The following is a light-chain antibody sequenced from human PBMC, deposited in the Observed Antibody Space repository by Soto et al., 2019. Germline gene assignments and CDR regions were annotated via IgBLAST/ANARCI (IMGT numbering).Light chain of an antibody. CDR3: QQFDTWPRT. Sequence: EIVMTQSPATLSVSPGEIATLSCKASQSVGTKLAWYQKKPGHAPRLLIYGASDRVAGVPATFSGSGSGTEFTLTISSLQSEDFAVYYCQQFDTWPRTFGQGTKVEI. J-gene: IGKJ1*01. CDR1: QSVGTK. V-gene: IGKV3D-15*01. CDR2: GAS.